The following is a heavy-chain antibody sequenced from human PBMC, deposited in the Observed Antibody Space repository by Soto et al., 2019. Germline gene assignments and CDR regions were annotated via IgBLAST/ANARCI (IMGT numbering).Heavy chain of an antibody. Sequence: QLQLQESGSGLVKPSQTLSLTCAVSGGSISSGGYSWSWIRQPPGKGLEWIGYIYHSGSTYYNPSPXSXXTRSVDRSKNQFSLKLSSVTAADTAVYHCARVPSPWGQGTLVTVSS. CDR3: ARVPSP. V-gene: IGHV4-30-2*01. CDR2: IYHSGST. CDR1: GGSISSGGYS. J-gene: IGHJ5*02.